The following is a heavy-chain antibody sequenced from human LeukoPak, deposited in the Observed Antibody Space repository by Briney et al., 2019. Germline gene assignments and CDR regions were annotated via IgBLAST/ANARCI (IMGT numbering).Heavy chain of an antibody. CDR3: ARRPSLYGGNSNYFDY. V-gene: IGHV5-51*01. CDR2: IYSGDSDT. J-gene: IGHJ4*02. CDR1: GYYFTNYW. Sequence: GESLKISCKGSGYYFTNYWIGWIRQMPGKGLEWMGIIYSGDSDTRYSPSFQGQVTISADKSISTAYLQWSSLKASDTAMYYCARRPSLYGGNSNYFDYWGQGTLVTVSS. D-gene: IGHD4-23*01.